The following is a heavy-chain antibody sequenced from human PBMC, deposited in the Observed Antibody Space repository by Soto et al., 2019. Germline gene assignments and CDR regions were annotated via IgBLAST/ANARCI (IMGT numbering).Heavy chain of an antibody. CDR3: ARTGYSNYARRLEYFNY. Sequence: QVQLVQSGAEVKKPGASVKVSCKASGYTFTSYGISWVRQAPGQGLEWMGWISAYNGNTNYAQKLQGRVTMTTDTSTSTAYRELRSLRSADTAVYYCARTGYSNYARRLEYFNYWGQGTLVTVSS. CDR1: GYTFTSYG. V-gene: IGHV1-18*01. J-gene: IGHJ4*02. D-gene: IGHD4-4*01. CDR2: ISAYNGNT.